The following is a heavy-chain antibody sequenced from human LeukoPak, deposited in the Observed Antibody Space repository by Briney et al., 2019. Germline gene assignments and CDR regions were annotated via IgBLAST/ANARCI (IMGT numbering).Heavy chain of an antibody. CDR1: GFTFSSYA. V-gene: IGHV3-30-3*01. CDR2: ISYDGGNE. D-gene: IGHD2-15*01. CDR3: ARNRLGYCSGGSCVGPFDY. Sequence: GGSLRLSCAASGFTFSSYAMHWVRQAPGKGLEWVAVISYDGGNEYYADSVKGRFTISRDNSKNTLYLQMNSLRAEDTAVYYCARNRLGYCSGGSCVGPFDYWGQGTLVTVSS. J-gene: IGHJ4*02.